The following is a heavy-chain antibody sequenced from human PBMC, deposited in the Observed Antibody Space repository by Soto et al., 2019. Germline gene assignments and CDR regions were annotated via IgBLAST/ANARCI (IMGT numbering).Heavy chain of an antibody. Sequence: QVQLVQSGAEVKKPGASVKVSCKASGYTFTSYDINWVRQATGQGLEWMGWMNPNSGNTGYAQKFQGRVTMTRNTSISTAYMELSSLRSEDTAVYYCARLAPIVAPFAFDIWGQGTIVTVSS. J-gene: IGHJ3*02. D-gene: IGHD5-12*01. V-gene: IGHV1-8*01. CDR2: MNPNSGNT. CDR1: GYTFTSYD. CDR3: ARLAPIVAPFAFDI.